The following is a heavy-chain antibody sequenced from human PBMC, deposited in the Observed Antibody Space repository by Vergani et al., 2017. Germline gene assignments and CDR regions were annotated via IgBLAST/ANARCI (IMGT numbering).Heavy chain of an antibody. CDR2: INHSGSI. V-gene: IGHV4-34*01. Sequence: QVQLHQWGAGLLKPSETLSLKCAVSGESFTNYYWSWIRQPPGTGLEWIGEINHSGSINYSPSLKSGVSISIDTSKKQFSLIVSSVTAADTAVYYCARVTKLSDPGHYYFYHYMDVWGKGTTVTV. CDR3: ARVTKLSDPGHYYFYHYMDV. D-gene: IGHD2-21*02. CDR1: GESFTNYY. J-gene: IGHJ6*03.